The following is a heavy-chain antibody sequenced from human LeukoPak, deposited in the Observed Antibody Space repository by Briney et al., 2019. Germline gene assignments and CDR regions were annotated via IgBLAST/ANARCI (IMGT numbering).Heavy chain of an antibody. CDR1: GGSINGYY. CDR3: ARGTYYYDSSGYYFDY. Sequence: SETLSLTCTVSGGSINGYYWSWIRQPPGKGLEWIGYIYYSGSTNYNPSLKSRVTISVDTSKNQFSLKLSSVTAADTAVYYCARGTYYYDSSGYYFDYWGQGTLVTVSS. V-gene: IGHV4-59*01. CDR2: IYYSGST. J-gene: IGHJ4*02. D-gene: IGHD3-22*01.